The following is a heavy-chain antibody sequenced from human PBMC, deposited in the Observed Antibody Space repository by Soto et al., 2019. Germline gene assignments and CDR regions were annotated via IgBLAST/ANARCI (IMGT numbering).Heavy chain of an antibody. Sequence: PGESLKISCKGSGYSFTSYWIGWVRQMPGKGLEWMGIIYPGDSDTRYSPSFQGQVTISADKSISTAYLQWSSLKASDTAIYYCARDTYSSGSEKYYYYYGMDVWGQGTTVTVSS. J-gene: IGHJ6*02. V-gene: IGHV5-51*01. CDR3: ARDTYSSGSEKYYYYYGMDV. D-gene: IGHD6-19*01. CDR2: IYPGDSDT. CDR1: GYSFTSYW.